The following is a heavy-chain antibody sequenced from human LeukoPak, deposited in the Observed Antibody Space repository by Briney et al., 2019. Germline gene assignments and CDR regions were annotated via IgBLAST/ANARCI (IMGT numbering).Heavy chain of an antibody. D-gene: IGHD1-14*01. CDR1: GFTFSAYW. CDR2: IRQDGDQT. V-gene: IGHV3-7*01. CDR3: AKDLASTGALDL. J-gene: IGHJ4*02. Sequence: GGSLRLSCAASGFTFSAYWMHWVRQAPGKGLEWLADIRQDGDQTYFADSVKGRFTISRDNAKNSLYLQLNSLRAEDTAVYYCAKDLASTGALDLWGQGTLVTVSS.